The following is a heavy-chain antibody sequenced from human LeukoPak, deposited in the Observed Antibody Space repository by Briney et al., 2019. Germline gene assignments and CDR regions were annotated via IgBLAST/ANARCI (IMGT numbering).Heavy chain of an antibody. V-gene: IGHV3-30-3*01. CDR1: GITFSSYA. J-gene: IGHJ4*02. D-gene: IGHD3-10*01. CDR2: ISYDGSRR. Sequence: GGSLRLSCAASGITFSSYAMHWVRQAPGKGLEWVAVISYDGSRRYYADSVKGRFTISRDNSKNTLYLQMNSLRAEDTAVYYCARDPWFGEWNYWGQGTLVTVSS. CDR3: ARDPWFGEWNY.